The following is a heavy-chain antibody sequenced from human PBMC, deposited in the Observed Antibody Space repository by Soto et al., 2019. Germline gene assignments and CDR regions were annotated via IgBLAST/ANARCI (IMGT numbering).Heavy chain of an antibody. CDR3: ARDLRSGSWYVLHNWFDP. V-gene: IGHV1-69*04. CDR2: IIPILGIA. D-gene: IGHD6-13*01. CDR1: AYTFTSYG. Sequence: SVKVSCKASAYTFTSYGISWVRQAPGQGLEWMGRIIPILGIANYAQKFQGRVTITADKSTSTAYMELSSLRSEDTAVYYCARDLRSGSWYVLHNWFDPWGQGTLVTVSS. J-gene: IGHJ5*02.